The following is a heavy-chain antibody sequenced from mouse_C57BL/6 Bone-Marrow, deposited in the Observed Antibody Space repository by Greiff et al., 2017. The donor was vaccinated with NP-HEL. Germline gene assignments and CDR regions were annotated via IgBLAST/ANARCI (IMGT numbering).Heavy chain of an antibody. CDR3: ARRYYGNSYHYIDY. Sequence: QVQLQQPGAELVRPGSSVKLSCKASGYTFTSYWMHWVKQRPIQGLEWIGNIDPSDSETHYNQKFKVKATLTVDKSSSTAYMHLSSLTSEDSAIYYCARRYYGNSYHYIDYWGQGTTLTVSS. CDR1: GYTFTSYW. D-gene: IGHD1-1*01. CDR2: IDPSDSET. V-gene: IGHV1-52*01. J-gene: IGHJ2*01.